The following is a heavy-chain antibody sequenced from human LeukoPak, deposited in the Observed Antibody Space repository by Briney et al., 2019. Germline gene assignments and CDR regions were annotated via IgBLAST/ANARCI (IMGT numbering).Heavy chain of an antibody. D-gene: IGHD3-22*01. CDR1: GYSISSGYY. CDR2: IYHSGST. CDR3: ARARYYYDSSGLFDY. J-gene: IGHJ4*02. V-gene: IGHV4-38-2*02. Sequence: SETLSLTCTVSGYSISSGYYWGWIRQPPGKGLEWIGSIYHSGSTYYNPSLKSRVTISVDTSKNQFSLKLSSVTAADTAVYYCARARYYYDSSGLFDYWGQGTLVTVSS.